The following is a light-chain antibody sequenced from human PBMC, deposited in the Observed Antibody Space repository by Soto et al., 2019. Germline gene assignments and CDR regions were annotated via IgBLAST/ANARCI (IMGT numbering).Light chain of an antibody. V-gene: IGLV2-23*01. CDR3: CSSAPESTYV. J-gene: IGLJ1*01. CDR2: KGT. CDR1: SDDVGAYNS. Sequence: QSVLTQPASVSGSPGQSITISCTGTSDDVGAYNSVSWYQQLPHKAPHVILYKGTQRPSGVSSRFSGSTSGNAASLTISGLQADDEADYFCCSSAPESTYVFGTGTKVTVL.